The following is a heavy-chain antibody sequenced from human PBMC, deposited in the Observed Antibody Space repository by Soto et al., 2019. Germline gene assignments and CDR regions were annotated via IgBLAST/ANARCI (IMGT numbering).Heavy chain of an antibody. J-gene: IGHJ6*02. CDR1: GYSFASYW. D-gene: IGHD6-13*01. CDR2: IYPGDSDT. CDR3: ARTSAAGKYYYGMDV. V-gene: IGHV5-51*01. Sequence: GESLKISCKGSGYSFASYWIGWVRQMPGKGLEWMGIIYPGDSDTRYSPSFEGQVTISADKSISTAYLQWSSLKASDTAMYYCARTSAAGKYYYGMDVWGQGTTVTVSS.